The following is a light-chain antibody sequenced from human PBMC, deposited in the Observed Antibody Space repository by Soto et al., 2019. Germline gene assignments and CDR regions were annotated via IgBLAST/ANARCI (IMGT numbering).Light chain of an antibody. Sequence: DIQMTQSPSCLSASVGDRVTITCRASQSISSYLNWYQQKPGKAPKLLIFAASSLQSGVTSRFSGSGSGTDFTLTISSLQPEDFATYYCQQSYSTPLWTFGQGTKVEIK. CDR3: QQSYSTPLWT. J-gene: IGKJ1*01. CDR1: QSISSY. V-gene: IGKV1-39*01. CDR2: AAS.